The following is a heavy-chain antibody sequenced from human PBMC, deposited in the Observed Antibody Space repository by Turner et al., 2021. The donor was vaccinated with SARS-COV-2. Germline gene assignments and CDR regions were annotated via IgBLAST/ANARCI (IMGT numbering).Heavy chain of an antibody. Sequence: QVQLQQWGAGLLKPSETLSLTCAVYGGSFSGYYWSWNRQPPGKGLEWIREINHSGSTNYNPSLKSRVTISVDTSKNQFSLKLSSVTAADTAVYYCARGIKGVLMSGSYYYYGMDVWGQGTTVTVSS. CDR2: INHSGST. D-gene: IGHD1-26*01. J-gene: IGHJ6*02. CDR3: ARGIKGVLMSGSYYYYGMDV. CDR1: GGSFSGYY. V-gene: IGHV4-34*01.